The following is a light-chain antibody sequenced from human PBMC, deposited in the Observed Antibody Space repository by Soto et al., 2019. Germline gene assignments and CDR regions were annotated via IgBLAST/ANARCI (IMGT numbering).Light chain of an antibody. CDR1: RTINTY. CDR2: GAS. CDR3: QQTYSDIS. V-gene: IGKV1-39*01. J-gene: IGKJ4*01. Sequence: DVRMTHSPSSLSASFRDAPTLXCRASRTINTYLNWFQQKPGEPPRLLIYGASTLHDGVPSRFSGSGSGADFTLTISGLQPEDFASYHCQQTYSDISFGGGTKVDIK.